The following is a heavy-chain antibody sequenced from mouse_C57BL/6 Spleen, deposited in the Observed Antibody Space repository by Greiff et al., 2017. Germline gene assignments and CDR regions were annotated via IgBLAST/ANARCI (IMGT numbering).Heavy chain of an antibody. V-gene: IGHV1-69*01. CDR1: GYTFTSYW. J-gene: IGHJ2*01. Sequence: QVQLQQPGAELVKPGASVKLSCKASGYTFTSYWMHWVKQRPGQGLEWIGGIDPSDGYTNYNQKFKGKSTLTVDKSSSTAYMQLSSLTSEDSAVYYCARGDYDDAFDYWGQGTTLTVSS. D-gene: IGHD2-4*01. CDR3: ARGDYDDAFDY. CDR2: IDPSDGYT.